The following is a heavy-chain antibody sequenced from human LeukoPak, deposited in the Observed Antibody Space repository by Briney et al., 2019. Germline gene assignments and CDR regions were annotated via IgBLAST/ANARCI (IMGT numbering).Heavy chain of an antibody. V-gene: IGHV4-34*01. CDR3: ARGRVY. Sequence: PSETLSLTCAVYGGSFSGYYWSWIRQPPGKGLEWIGEINHSGSTNYNPSLKSRVTISVDTSKNQFSLKLSSVTAADTAVYYCARGRVYWGQGTLVTVSS. J-gene: IGHJ4*02. CDR1: GGSFSGYY. CDR2: INHSGST.